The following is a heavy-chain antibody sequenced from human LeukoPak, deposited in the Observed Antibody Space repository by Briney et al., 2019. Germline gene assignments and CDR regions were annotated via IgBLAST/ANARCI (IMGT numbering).Heavy chain of an antibody. CDR1: GFTFSSYA. D-gene: IGHD3-22*01. V-gene: IGHV3-23*01. Sequence: EGSLRLSCAASGFTFSSYAMSWVRQAPGKGLEWVSAISGSGSNTYYADSVKGRFTISRDNSQNTLYLQMNSLRAEDAAVYYCAKTGDYFDSSGYYRPDAFDIWGRGTMVTVSS. CDR2: ISGSGSNT. CDR3: AKTGDYFDSSGYYRPDAFDI. J-gene: IGHJ3*02.